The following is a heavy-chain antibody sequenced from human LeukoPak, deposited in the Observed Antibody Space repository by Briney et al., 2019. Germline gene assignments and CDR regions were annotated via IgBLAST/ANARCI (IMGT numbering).Heavy chain of an antibody. Sequence: ASVKVSCKASGVAFNSYAISWVRQAPGQGLEWIGRIVPILGRANYAQKFQGRVTITADESTSTAYMELSSLRSEDTAVYYCARVTRLGELSSPLGYWGQGTLVTVSS. V-gene: IGHV1-69*11. CDR2: IVPILGRA. D-gene: IGHD3-16*02. CDR3: ARVTRLGELSSPLGY. J-gene: IGHJ4*02. CDR1: GVAFNSYA.